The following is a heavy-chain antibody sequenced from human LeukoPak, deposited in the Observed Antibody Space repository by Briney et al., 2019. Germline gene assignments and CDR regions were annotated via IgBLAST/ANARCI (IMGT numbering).Heavy chain of an antibody. V-gene: IGHV4-39*01. CDR1: GASISTSNYF. Sequence: SETLSLTCTVSGASISTSNYFWAWIRQSPGKGLEWIGSIYYSGSTYYKSSLKSRVTISVDTSKNQFSLKLSSVTAADTAMYYCAKGIGYCNNSNCPRIYQFDYWGQGTLVTVSS. D-gene: IGHD2-2*01. CDR2: IYYSGST. J-gene: IGHJ4*02. CDR3: AKGIGYCNNSNCPRIYQFDY.